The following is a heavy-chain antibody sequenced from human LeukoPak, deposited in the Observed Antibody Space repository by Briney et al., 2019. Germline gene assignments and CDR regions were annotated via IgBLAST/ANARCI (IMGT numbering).Heavy chain of an antibody. V-gene: IGHV4-34*01. CDR1: GGSFSGYY. Sequence: SETLSLTCAVYGGSFSGYYWSWIRQPPGKGLEWIGEINHSGSTNYNPSLKSRVTISVDTSKNQFSLKLSSVTAADTAVYYCARGRRGYSYGYATGWGQGTLVTVSS. D-gene: IGHD5-18*01. CDR2: INHSGST. CDR3: ARGRRGYSYGYATG. J-gene: IGHJ4*02.